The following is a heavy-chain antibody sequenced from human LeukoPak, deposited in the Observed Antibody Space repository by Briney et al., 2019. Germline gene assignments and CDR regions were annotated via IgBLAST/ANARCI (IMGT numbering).Heavy chain of an antibody. J-gene: IGHJ5*02. Sequence: GASVKVSCKASGYTFTGYYMHWVRQAPGQGLEWMGWINPNSGGTNYAQRFQGRVTMTRDTSISTAYMELSRLRSDDTAVYYCARAPPFSGYCSSTSCPRGGWFDPWGQGTLVTVSS. CDR3: ARAPPFSGYCSSTSCPRGGWFDP. V-gene: IGHV1-2*02. D-gene: IGHD2-2*01. CDR1: GYTFTGYY. CDR2: INPNSGGT.